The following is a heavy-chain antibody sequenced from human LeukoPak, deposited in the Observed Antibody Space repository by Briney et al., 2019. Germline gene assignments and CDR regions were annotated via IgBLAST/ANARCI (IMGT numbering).Heavy chain of an antibody. CDR2: MNPNTGTT. D-gene: IGHD3-10*01. CDR3: ARAWFGESPTFYYYYYMDV. Sequence: ASVKVSCKASGYTFTSYDINWVRQATGQGLEWMGWMNPNTGTTGYAQKFQGRVTMTRDTSINTAYMELSSLRSEDTAMYYCARAWFGESPTFYYYYYMDVWGKGTTVTISS. J-gene: IGHJ6*03. CDR1: GYTFTSYD. V-gene: IGHV1-8*01.